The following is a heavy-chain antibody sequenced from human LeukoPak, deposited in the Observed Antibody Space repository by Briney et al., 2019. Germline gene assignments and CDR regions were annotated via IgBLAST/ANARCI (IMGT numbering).Heavy chain of an antibody. V-gene: IGHV4-59*01. CDR1: GGPISSYY. CDR2: IYYSGST. CDR3: AREPGFDSSGYLNWFDP. J-gene: IGHJ5*02. Sequence: SETLSLTCTGSGGPISSYYWNWIRQPPGKGLEWIGYIYYSGSTNYTPSLKSRVTISVDPSKNQLSLKLSSVTAADTAVYYCAREPGFDSSGYLNWFDPWGQGTLVTVSS. D-gene: IGHD3-22*01.